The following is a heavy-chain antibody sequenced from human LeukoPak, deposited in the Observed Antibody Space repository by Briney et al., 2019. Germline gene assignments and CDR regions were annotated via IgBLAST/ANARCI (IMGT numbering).Heavy chain of an antibody. V-gene: IGHV3-21*01. CDR3: ARYNSGWNDY. J-gene: IGHJ4*02. CDR1: GFTFSSFN. D-gene: IGHD6-19*01. CDR2: ISSTSSLI. Sequence: PGGPLRLSCAASGFTFSSFNMNWVRQAPGKGLEWVSSISSTSSLIWYADSLKDRFTISRDNAKNSLYLQMDSLRAEDTAVYYCARYNSGWNDYWGQGTLVTVSS.